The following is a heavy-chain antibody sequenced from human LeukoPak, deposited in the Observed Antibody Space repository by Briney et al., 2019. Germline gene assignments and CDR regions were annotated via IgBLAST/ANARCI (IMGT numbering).Heavy chain of an antibody. CDR2: ITSSGTAI. CDR3: ASDIAGTSGDY. V-gene: IGHV3-11*01. Sequence: GGSLRLSCSASGFSFSDYYMSWIRQAPGKGLEWISYITSSGTAIYYADSVRGRFTISRDNVKNSLYLQTDSLRDEDTAVYYCASDIAGTSGDYWGQGTLVSVSS. D-gene: IGHD1-20*01. CDR1: GFSFSDYY. J-gene: IGHJ4*02.